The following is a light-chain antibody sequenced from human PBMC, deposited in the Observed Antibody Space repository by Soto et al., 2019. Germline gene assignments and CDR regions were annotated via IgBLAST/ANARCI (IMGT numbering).Light chain of an antibody. CDR3: CSYAGTSNWL. CDR2: EGS. Sequence: QSALTQPASVSVSPGQSITISCTGTSSDVGNYNLVSWYQQHPGKAPKLMIYEGSKRPSGVSNRFSGSKSGNTASLTISGLQAEDEADYYCCSYAGTSNWLFGGGPKLTVL. J-gene: IGLJ3*02. CDR1: SSDVGNYNL. V-gene: IGLV2-23*01.